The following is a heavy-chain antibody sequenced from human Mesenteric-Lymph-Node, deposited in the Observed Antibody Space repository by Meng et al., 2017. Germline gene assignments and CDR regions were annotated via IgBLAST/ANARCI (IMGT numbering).Heavy chain of an antibody. J-gene: IGHJ4*02. D-gene: IGHD3-10*01. V-gene: IGHV1-69*02. CDR3: ASGLMGSGSYPRDY. CDR2: IIPILGIA. Sequence: SVKVSCKASGGTFSSYTISWVRQAPGQGLEWMGRIIPILGIANYAQKFQGRVTITADKSASTAYMELSSLRSEDTAVYYCASGLMGSGSYPRDYWGQGTLVTVSS. CDR1: GGTFSSYT.